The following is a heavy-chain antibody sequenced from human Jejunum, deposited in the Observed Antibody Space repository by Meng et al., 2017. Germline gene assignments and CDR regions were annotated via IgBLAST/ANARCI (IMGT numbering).Heavy chain of an antibody. CDR2: IGGSGGRT. J-gene: IGHJ4*02. CDR1: GFTFSNYA. Sequence: GGSLRLSCAASGFTFSNYAMSWVRQAPGKGLGWVSAIGGSGGRTYYADSVKGRFTISRDNSKNTLYLQMNSLRAEDTAVYYCATSTYSTSWYYFDYWGQGTLVTVSS. V-gene: IGHV3-23*01. CDR3: ATSTYSTSWYYFDY. D-gene: IGHD2-2*01.